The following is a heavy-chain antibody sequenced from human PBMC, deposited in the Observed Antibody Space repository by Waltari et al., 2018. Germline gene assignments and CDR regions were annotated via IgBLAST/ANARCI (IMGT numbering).Heavy chain of an antibody. Sequence: VQLQESGPGLVKPSQTLSLTRTVAGGSISSGSYYCSWIRQPAGKGLEWIGRIYTSGSTNYNPSLKSRVTISVDTSKNQFSLKLSSVTAADTAVYYCARDQITMIAVRVAFDIWGQGTMVTVSS. CDR2: IYTSGST. J-gene: IGHJ3*02. V-gene: IGHV4-61*02. CDR1: GGSISSGSYY. CDR3: ARDQITMIAVRVAFDI. D-gene: IGHD3-22*01.